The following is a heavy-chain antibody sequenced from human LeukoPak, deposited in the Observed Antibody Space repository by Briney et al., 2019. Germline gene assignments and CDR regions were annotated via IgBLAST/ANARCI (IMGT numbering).Heavy chain of an antibody. J-gene: IGHJ5*02. CDR1: GFTFSSYG. CDR3: ARDSRTISNWFDT. Sequence: GRSLRLSCAASGFTFSSYGMHWVRQAPGKGLEWVAVISYDGNNRYSADSVKGRFTISRDNSKNTLYLQMNSLRAEDTAVYYCARDSRTISNWFDTWGQGTPVTVSS. D-gene: IGHD1-1*01. CDR2: ISYDGNNR. V-gene: IGHV3-30*03.